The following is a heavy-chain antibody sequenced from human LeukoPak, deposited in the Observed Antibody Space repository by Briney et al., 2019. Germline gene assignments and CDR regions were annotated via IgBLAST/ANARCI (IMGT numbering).Heavy chain of an antibody. CDR3: ARESTWGSGAGI. D-gene: IGHD3-10*01. V-gene: IGHV1-2*06. J-gene: IGHJ3*02. CDR1: GYSFTDYY. CDR2: INPNSGGT. Sequence: ASVKVSCKASGYSFTDYYIHWVRQAPGQGLEWMGRINPNSGGTNYAQKFQGRVTMTRDTSISTAYMDLSRLRSDDTAVYYCARESTWGSGAGIWGQGTLVIVSS.